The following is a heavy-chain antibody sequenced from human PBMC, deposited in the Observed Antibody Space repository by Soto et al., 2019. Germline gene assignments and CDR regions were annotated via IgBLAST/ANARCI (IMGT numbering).Heavy chain of an antibody. D-gene: IGHD3-10*01. CDR2: ISAGGDST. J-gene: IGHJ4*02. V-gene: IGHV3-23*01. Sequence: EVQLLESGGGLVQPGGSLRLSCVASGFTFSSYAVTWVRQAPGKGLEWVSGISAGGDSTYYAASVKGRFTISRDNSKNTLYLQWNSLRAEDTALYYWTKGRGAVTSGGDHWGQGTLVTVSS. CDR1: GFTFSSYA. CDR3: TKGRGAVTSGGDH.